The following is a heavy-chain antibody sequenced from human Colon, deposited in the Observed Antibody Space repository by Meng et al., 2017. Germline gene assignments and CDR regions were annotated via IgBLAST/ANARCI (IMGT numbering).Heavy chain of an antibody. Sequence: VQLVESGGGLVQSGGSLRLSCAASGFTFSDHYIDWVRQAPGKGLGWVSYSHGNTVYYADSVKGRFTISRDNAKNSLYLQMNSLRAGDTAVYYCARGWLANWGQGTLVTVSS. J-gene: IGHJ4*02. CDR1: GFTFSDHY. D-gene: IGHD6-19*01. V-gene: IGHV3-11*01. CDR3: ARGWLAN. CDR2: SHGNTV.